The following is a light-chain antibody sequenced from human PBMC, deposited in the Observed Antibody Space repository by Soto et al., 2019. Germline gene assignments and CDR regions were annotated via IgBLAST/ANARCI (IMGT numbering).Light chain of an antibody. Sequence: QAVVTQPPSSSASPGESATLTCTLPSDINVGSYNIYWYQQKPGSAPRYFLYYYSDSDKGLGSGVPSRFSGSKDASANTGILLNSGLQSEDEADYYCLIWPSNASPWVFGGGTKLTVL. CDR3: LIWPSNASPWV. J-gene: IGLJ3*02. CDR2: YYSDSDK. V-gene: IGLV5-37*01. CDR1: SDINVGSYN.